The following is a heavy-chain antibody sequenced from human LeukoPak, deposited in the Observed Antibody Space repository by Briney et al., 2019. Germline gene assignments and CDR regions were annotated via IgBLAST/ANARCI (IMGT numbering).Heavy chain of an antibody. CDR1: GDSIRSYY. J-gene: IGHJ3*02. Sequence: PSETLSLTCSVSGDSIRSYYWGWIRQPPGKGLEWIGSIYYSGSANYNPSLKSRVTISVDTSKNQFSLRLSPMTAADTAVYYCARQKQQLVVNPDAFDIWGQGTTVTVSS. V-gene: IGHV4-59*08. D-gene: IGHD6-13*01. CDR3: ARQKQQLVVNPDAFDI. CDR2: IYYSGSA.